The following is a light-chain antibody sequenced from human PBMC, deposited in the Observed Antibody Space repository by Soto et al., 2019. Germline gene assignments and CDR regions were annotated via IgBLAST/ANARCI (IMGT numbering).Light chain of an antibody. J-gene: IGLJ1*01. Sequence: QSVLTQPASVSGSPGQSITISCTGTSSDVGGYNYVSWYQQHPGKAPKLIIYEVSNRPSEISNRFSGSKSGNTASLTTSGLQAEDEADYYCSSYTSGSTDVFGTGTKVTVL. CDR2: EVS. CDR3: SSYTSGSTDV. CDR1: SSDVGGYNY. V-gene: IGLV2-14*01.